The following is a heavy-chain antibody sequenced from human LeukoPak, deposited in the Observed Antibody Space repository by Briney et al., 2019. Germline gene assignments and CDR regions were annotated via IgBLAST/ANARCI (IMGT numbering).Heavy chain of an antibody. CDR3: ARVSPNGDYGYDAFDI. V-gene: IGHV4-34*01. J-gene: IGHJ3*02. CDR2: INHSGST. Sequence: SKTLSLTCAVYGGSFSGYYWSWIRQPPGKGLEWIGEINHSGSTNYNPSLKSRVTISVDASKNQFSLKLSSVTAADTAVYYCARVSPNGDYGYDAFDIWGQGAMVTVSS. D-gene: IGHD4-17*01. CDR1: GGSFSGYY.